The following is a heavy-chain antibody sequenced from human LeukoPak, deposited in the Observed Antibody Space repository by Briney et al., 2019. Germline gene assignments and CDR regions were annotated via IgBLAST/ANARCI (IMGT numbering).Heavy chain of an antibody. D-gene: IGHD6-13*01. CDR3: AREEGAPIAAANI. CDR2: ISTSNGNT. V-gene: IGHV1-18*01. Sequence: ASVKVSCKASGYTFSSYGISWVRQAPGQGLEWMGWISTSNGNTNYAQKLQGRVTMTTDTSTSTAYMELRSLRSDDTAVYYCAREEGAPIAAANIWGLGTMVTVSS. J-gene: IGHJ3*02. CDR1: GYTFSSYG.